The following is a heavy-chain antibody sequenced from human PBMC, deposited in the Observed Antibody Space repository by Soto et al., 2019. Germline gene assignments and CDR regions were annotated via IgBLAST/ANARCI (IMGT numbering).Heavy chain of an antibody. V-gene: IGHV4-31*03. CDR3: AREELSGGLLWFGDDLGGWFDP. Sequence: QVQLQESGPGLVKPSQTLSLTCTVSGGSISSGGYYWSWIRQHPGKGLEWIGYIYYSGSTYYNPSLKSRVTISVDTSKNQFSLKLSSVTAADTAVYYCAREELSGGLLWFGDDLGGWFDPWGQGTLVTVSS. J-gene: IGHJ5*02. CDR2: IYYSGST. CDR1: GGSISSGGYY. D-gene: IGHD3-10*01.